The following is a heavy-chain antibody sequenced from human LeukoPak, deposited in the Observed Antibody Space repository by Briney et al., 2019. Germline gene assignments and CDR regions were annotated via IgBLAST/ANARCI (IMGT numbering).Heavy chain of an antibody. CDR1: GFTFSSYS. J-gene: IGHJ3*02. CDR3: ARTPHDIVVVIHPPIAFDI. V-gene: IGHV3-21*01. Sequence: GGSLRRSCAASGFTFSSYSMNWVRQAPGKGLEWVSSISSSSSYIYYADSVKGRFTISRDNAKNSLYLQMNSLRAEDTAVYYCARTPHDIVVVIHPPIAFDIWGQGTMVTVSS. CDR2: ISSSSSYI. D-gene: IGHD3-22*01.